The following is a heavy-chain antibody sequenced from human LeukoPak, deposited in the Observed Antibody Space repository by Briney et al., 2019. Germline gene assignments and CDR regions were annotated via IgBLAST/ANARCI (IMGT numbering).Heavy chain of an antibody. Sequence: GASVKVSCKASGYTFTSYGISWVRQAPGQGLEWMGGFDPEDGETIYAQKFQGRVTMTEDTSTDTAYMELSSLRSEDTAVYYCATLPFDSSGYYYSDHWGQGTMVTVSS. J-gene: IGHJ3*01. V-gene: IGHV1-24*01. CDR1: GYTFTSYG. CDR3: ATLPFDSSGYYYSDH. CDR2: FDPEDGET. D-gene: IGHD3-22*01.